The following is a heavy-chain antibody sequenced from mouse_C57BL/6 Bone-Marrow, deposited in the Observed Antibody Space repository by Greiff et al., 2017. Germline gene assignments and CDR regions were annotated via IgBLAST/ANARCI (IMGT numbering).Heavy chain of an antibody. D-gene: IGHD2-14*01. CDR3: ARTSYRSYYFDY. Sequence: VQLQQSGPGLVQPSQSLSITCTVSGFSLTTYGVHWVRQSPGKGLEWLGLIWSGGTTDYNAAFISRLSFSKDNSKSQVSFKMNSLQAKDTAIYYCARTSYRSYYFDYWGQGTTLTVSS. CDR2: IWSGGTT. V-gene: IGHV2-2*02. J-gene: IGHJ2*01. CDR1: GFSLTTYG.